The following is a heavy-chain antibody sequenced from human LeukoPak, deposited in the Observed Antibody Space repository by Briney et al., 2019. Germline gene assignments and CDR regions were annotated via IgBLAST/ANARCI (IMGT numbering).Heavy chain of an antibody. CDR1: GFPSSSYW. CDR2: IKQEGSKK. J-gene: IGHJ4*02. V-gene: IGHV3-7*04. Sequence: GGSLRLSCVASGFPSSSYWMTWVRQAPGKGLEWVANIKQEGSKKSYVDSVKGRFTISRDNAKNSLYLQMNSLRAEDTAIYYCTRVGYIDEGIDYWGQGTLVTVSS. CDR3: TRVGYIDEGIDY. D-gene: IGHD5-24*01.